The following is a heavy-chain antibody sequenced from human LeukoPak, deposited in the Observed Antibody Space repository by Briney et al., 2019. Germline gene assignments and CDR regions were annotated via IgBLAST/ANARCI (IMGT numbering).Heavy chain of an antibody. CDR1: GGSVSSGSYY. CDR2: IYDSGST. J-gene: IGHJ4*02. V-gene: IGHV4-61*01. D-gene: IGHD3-22*01. Sequence: PSETLSLTCTVSGGSVSSGSYYWSWIRQPPGKGLEWIGYIYDSGSTNYNPSLKSRVTISVDTSKNQFSLKLSSVTAADTAVYYCARDPSGYFNYWGQGTLVTVSS. CDR3: ARDPSGYFNY.